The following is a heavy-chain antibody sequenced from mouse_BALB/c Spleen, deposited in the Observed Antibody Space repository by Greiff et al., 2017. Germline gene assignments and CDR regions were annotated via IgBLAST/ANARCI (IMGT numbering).Heavy chain of an antibody. CDR1: GYSFTGYF. Sequence: EVKLQQSGPELVKPGASVKISCKASGYSFTGYFMNWVMQSHGKSLEWIGRINPYNGDTFYNQKFKGKATLTVDKSSSTAHMELRSLASEDSAVYYCASGYEGLYYAMDYWGQGTSVTVSS. V-gene: IGHV1-20*02. CDR3: ASGYEGLYYAMDY. CDR2: INPYNGDT. J-gene: IGHJ4*01. D-gene: IGHD2-2*01.